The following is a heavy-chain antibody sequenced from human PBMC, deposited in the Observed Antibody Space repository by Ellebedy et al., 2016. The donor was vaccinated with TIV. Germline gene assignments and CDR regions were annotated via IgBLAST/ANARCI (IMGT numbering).Heavy chain of an antibody. CDR2: INPNSGGT. D-gene: IGHD3-22*01. Sequence: AASVKVSCKASGYTFTGYYMHWVRQAPGQGLEWMGWINPNSGGTNYAQKFQGRVTMTRDTSISTAYMELSRLRSDDTAVYYCARDSPYYYDSSAFDYWGQGTLVTVSS. J-gene: IGHJ4*02. CDR3: ARDSPYYYDSSAFDY. V-gene: IGHV1-2*02. CDR1: GYTFTGYY.